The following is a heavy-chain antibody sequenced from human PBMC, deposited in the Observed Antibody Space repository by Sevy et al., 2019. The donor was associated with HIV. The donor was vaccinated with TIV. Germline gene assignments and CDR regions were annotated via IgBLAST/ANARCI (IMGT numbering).Heavy chain of an antibody. CDR3: ARDPDPVPGVAFDV. J-gene: IGHJ3*01. Sequence: GGSLRLSCVASGSSFGIHWMSWVRQAPGKGLEWVAKINQDGGQKDYVDSVKGRFTSSRDNAKSSLYLQMNSLRVEDTALYYCARDPDPVPGVAFDVWGQGTMVTVSS. V-gene: IGHV3-7*01. CDR1: GSSFGIHW. CDR2: INQDGGQK.